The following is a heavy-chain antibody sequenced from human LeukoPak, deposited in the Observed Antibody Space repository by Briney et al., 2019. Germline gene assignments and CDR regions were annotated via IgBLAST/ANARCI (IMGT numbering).Heavy chain of an antibody. CDR3: ARSDYHNSGSHTVFDAFDI. CDR1: GGSISRYY. J-gene: IGHJ3*02. CDR2: IDDSGNT. D-gene: IGHD3-10*01. V-gene: IGHV4-59*01. Sequence: SETLSLTCTVSGGSISRYYWSWIRRPPGKGLEWIGYIDDSGNTNYNPSLKSQVTISVDKSKSQFSLKLSFVTAADTAMYYCARSDYHNSGSHTVFDAFDIWGQGTRVTVSP.